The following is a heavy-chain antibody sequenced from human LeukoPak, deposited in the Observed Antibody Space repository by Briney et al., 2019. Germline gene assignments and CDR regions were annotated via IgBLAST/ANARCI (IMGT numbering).Heavy chain of an antibody. CDR3: ARNNPGAGGGFDY. J-gene: IGHJ4*02. V-gene: IGHV4-30-4*08. D-gene: IGHD1-26*01. Sequence: KPSETLSLTCTVSGGSISSGDYYWSWIRQPPGKGLEWIGYIYYSGSTYYNPSLKSRVTISVDTSKNQFSLKLSSVTAADTAVYYCARNNPGAGGGFDYWGQGTLVTVSS. CDR1: GGSISSGDYY. CDR2: IYYSGST.